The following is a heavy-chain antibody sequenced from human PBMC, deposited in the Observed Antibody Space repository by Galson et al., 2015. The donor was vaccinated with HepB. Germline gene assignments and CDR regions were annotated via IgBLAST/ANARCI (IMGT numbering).Heavy chain of an antibody. D-gene: IGHD1-7*01. V-gene: IGHV1-8*01. J-gene: IGHJ4*02. CDR3: ARGVRNYLYSDN. CDR2: MNPNSGNT. Sequence: SVKVSCKAFGYTFSSYDVTWVRQASGQGLEWMGWMNPNSGNTGYAPEFQDRVTMTGDTSMITAYMELSSLRSEDTAVYYCARGVRNYLYSDNWGQGTLVTVSS. CDR1: GYTFSSYD.